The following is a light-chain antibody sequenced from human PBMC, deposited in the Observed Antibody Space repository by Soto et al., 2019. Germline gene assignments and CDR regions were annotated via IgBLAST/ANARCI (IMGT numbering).Light chain of an antibody. V-gene: IGLV1-40*01. Sequence: QSVLTQPPSVSGAPGQRVTISCTGSSSNIGAGYDVHWYQQVPGTAPKLLIYANRNRPAGVPDRFSASKSDTSASLAITGLQAEDEADYYCCSYAGSRTYVFGTGTKVTVL. J-gene: IGLJ1*01. CDR3: CSYAGSRTYV. CDR1: SSNIGAGYD. CDR2: ANR.